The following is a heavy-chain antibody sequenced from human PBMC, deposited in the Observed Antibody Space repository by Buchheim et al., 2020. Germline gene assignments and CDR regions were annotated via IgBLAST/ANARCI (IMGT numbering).Heavy chain of an antibody. CDR2: IYHSGTT. D-gene: IGHD3-22*01. Sequence: QVQLQESGPGLVKPSETLSLTCTVSGDSISGSDEYWSWLRQPPGKGLEWIAYIYHSGTTSYNPSLGSRIVISVETSKNPFSLRLSSVTAADTAVYYCARGMNHYDSTPPWFDPWGRGTL. CDR1: GDSISGSDEY. J-gene: IGHJ5*02. V-gene: IGHV4-30-4*01. CDR3: ARGMNHYDSTPPWFDP.